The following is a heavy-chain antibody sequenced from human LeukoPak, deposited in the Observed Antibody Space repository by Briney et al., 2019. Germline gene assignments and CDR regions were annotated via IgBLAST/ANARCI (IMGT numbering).Heavy chain of an antibody. CDR2: ISARGGET. V-gene: IGHV3-23*01. Sequence: GGSLRLSCEASGFTFSTYGMSWVRQGPGKGLEWVSGISARGGETDYADFVKGRFTISRDNSKNTLYLQMNSRRAEDTAVYYCAKDLKGLYDYVRGSYAIDIWGHGTLVTVSS. J-gene: IGHJ3*02. CDR3: AKDLKGLYDYVRGSYAIDI. CDR1: GFTFSTYG. D-gene: IGHD3-16*01.